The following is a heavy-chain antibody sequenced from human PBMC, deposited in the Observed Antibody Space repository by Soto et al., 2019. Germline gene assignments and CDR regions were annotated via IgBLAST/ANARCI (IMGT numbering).Heavy chain of an antibody. V-gene: IGHV4-59*01. D-gene: IGHD3-22*01. CDR3: ARDRIDDYYDSSGYQGYYYGMDV. CDR2: IYYSGST. Sequence: SETLSLTCTVSGGSISSYYWSWIRQPPGKGLEWIGYIYYSGSTNYNPSLKSRVTISVDTSKNPFSLKLSSVTAADTAVYYCARDRIDDYYDSSGYQGYYYGMDVWGQGTTVTVSS. J-gene: IGHJ6*02. CDR1: GGSISSYY.